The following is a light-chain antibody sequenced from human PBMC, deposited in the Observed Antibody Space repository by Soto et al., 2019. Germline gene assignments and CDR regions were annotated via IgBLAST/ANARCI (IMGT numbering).Light chain of an antibody. CDR3: CSYAGSSTSEWV. V-gene: IGLV2-23*02. J-gene: IGLJ3*02. Sequence: QSALTQPASVSGSPGQSITISCTGTSSDVGIYNLVSWYQQHPGKGPKLMIYEVSKRPSGVSNRFSGSKSGNTASLTIAGRQAEDESYYYCCSYAGSSTSEWVFGGGTKLTVL. CDR1: SSDVGIYNL. CDR2: EVS.